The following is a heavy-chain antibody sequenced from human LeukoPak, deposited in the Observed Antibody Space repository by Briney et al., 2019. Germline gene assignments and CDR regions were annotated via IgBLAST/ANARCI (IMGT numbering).Heavy chain of an antibody. D-gene: IGHD3-22*01. CDR2: IYYSGST. J-gene: IGHJ6*02. CDR1: GGSISSYY. Sequence: SETLSLTCTVSGGSISSYYWSWIRQPPGKGLEWIGYIYYSGSTNYNPSLKSRVIISVDTSKNQFSLKLSSVTAADTAVYYCARLRDHYYDSSGYYYVPCYYYYGMDVWGQGTTVTVSS. CDR3: ARLRDHYYDSSGYYYVPCYYYYGMDV. V-gene: IGHV4-59*08.